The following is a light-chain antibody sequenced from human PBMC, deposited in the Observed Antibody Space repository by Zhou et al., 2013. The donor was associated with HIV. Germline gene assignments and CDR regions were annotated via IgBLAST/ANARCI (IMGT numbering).Light chain of an antibody. CDR2: AAS. V-gene: IGKV1-39*01. CDR1: QRISGY. J-gene: IGKJ1*01. CDR3: QQSYSTPRT. Sequence: DIQMTQSPSSLSASVGDRVIITCRASQRISGYLNWYQQKPGKAPKLLIYAASSLQSGVPSRFSGRVSGTDFTLTISSLQPEDFATYYCQQSYSTPRTFGQGTKVEIK.